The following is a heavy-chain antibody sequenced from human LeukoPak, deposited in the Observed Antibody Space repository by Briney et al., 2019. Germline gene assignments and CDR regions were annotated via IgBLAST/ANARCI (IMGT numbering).Heavy chain of an antibody. CDR2: INSEGTNT. Sequence: GGSLRLSCATSGFTFSNYWMHWVRQAPGKGLAWVSRINSEGTNTYHAASVEGRFTISRDDARNTLYLQMHSLRVEDTAVYYCARGGLEAFDIWGQGKMVSVSS. CDR1: GFTFSNYW. CDR3: ARGGLEAFDI. D-gene: IGHD5-12*01. J-gene: IGHJ3*02. V-gene: IGHV3-74*01.